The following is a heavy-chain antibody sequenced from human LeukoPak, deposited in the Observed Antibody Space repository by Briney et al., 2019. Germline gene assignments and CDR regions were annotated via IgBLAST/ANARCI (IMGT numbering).Heavy chain of an antibody. CDR3: ARDVATVTKGFDI. J-gene: IGHJ3*02. CDR1: TDSFSSHY. CDR2: ISYIGST. V-gene: IGHV4-59*11. D-gene: IGHD4-17*01. Sequence: SETLSLTCAVSTDSFSSHYWTWIRQPPGKGLEWIGYISYIGSTNYNPSLKSRVTISIDTSKNQFSLKLSSVTAADTAVYYCARDVATVTKGFDIWGQGTMVSVSS.